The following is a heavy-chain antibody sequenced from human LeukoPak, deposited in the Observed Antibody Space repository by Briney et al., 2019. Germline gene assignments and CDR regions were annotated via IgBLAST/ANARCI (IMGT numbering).Heavy chain of an antibody. J-gene: IGHJ4*02. V-gene: IGHV4-59*03. D-gene: IGHD2-21*02. CDR2: MYYSGST. CDR1: GGSIRSYY. Sequence: SETLSLTCTVSGGSIRSYYWTWIRQPPGKGLEWIGYMYYSGSTKYNPSLKSRVSISVDTSKNQFSLTLTSVTAADTAVYYCAAVVVSGTPYFDYWGQGTLVTVSS. CDR3: AAVVVSGTPYFDY.